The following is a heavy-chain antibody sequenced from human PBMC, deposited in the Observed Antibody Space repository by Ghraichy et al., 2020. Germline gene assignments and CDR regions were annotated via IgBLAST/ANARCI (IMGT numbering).Heavy chain of an antibody. V-gene: IGHV1-18*04. D-gene: IGHD3-3*01. Sequence: ASVKVSCKASGYTFTSYGISWVRQAPGQGLEWMGWISAYNGNTNYAQKLQGRVTMTTDTSTSTAYMELRSLRSDDTAVYYCARGITIFGVAGHPKGDWGQGTLVTVSS. CDR1: GYTFTSYG. CDR3: ARGITIFGVAGHPKGD. J-gene: IGHJ4*02. CDR2: ISAYNGNT.